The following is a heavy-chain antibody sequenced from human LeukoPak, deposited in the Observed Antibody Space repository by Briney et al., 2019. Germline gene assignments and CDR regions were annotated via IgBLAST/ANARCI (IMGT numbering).Heavy chain of an antibody. Sequence: ASVKVSCKTSGYTFTSYGIIWVRQAPGQGLEWMGWISAYNGNTNYAQKLQGRVTMTTDTSTSTAYMELRSLRSDDTAVYYCARAPSKITMIVVVLPYYYYMDVWGKGTTVTVSS. CDR2: ISAYNGNT. CDR1: GYTFTSYG. V-gene: IGHV1-18*01. CDR3: ARAPSKITMIVVVLPYYYYMDV. J-gene: IGHJ6*03. D-gene: IGHD3-22*01.